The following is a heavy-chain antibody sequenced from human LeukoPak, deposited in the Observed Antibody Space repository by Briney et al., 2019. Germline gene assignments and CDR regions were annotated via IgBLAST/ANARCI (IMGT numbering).Heavy chain of an antibody. D-gene: IGHD2-2*01. J-gene: IGHJ3*02. CDR2: SNE. CDR1: GFSLTTYI. CDR3: VRETMPPTPHSGAFHI. V-gene: IGHV3-30*03. Sequence: GGSLRLSCAASGFSLTTYIMRWVRQAPGKGLEWEASSNEDYIDSVKGRFIISRDNSKNTLYLQMNSLRAEDTAVFYCVRETMPPTPHSGAFHIWGQGTMVTVSS.